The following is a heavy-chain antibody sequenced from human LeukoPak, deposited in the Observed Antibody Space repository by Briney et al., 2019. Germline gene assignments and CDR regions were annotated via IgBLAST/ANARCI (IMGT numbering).Heavy chain of an antibody. V-gene: IGHV1-46*01. Sequence: ASAKVSCKASGYTFTSYYMHWVRQAPGQGLEWMGIINPSGGSTSYAQKFQGRVTMTRDTSTSTVYMELSSLRSEDTAVYYCARDPGYYYDSSGYQPHFDYWGQGTLVTVSS. D-gene: IGHD3-22*01. CDR3: ARDPGYYYDSSGYQPHFDY. CDR1: GYTFTSYY. J-gene: IGHJ4*02. CDR2: INPSGGST.